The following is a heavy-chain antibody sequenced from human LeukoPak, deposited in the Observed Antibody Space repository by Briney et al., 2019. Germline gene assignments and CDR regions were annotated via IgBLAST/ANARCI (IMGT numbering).Heavy chain of an antibody. CDR2: ISYDGSNE. V-gene: IGHV3-30-3*01. J-gene: IGHJ6*02. CDR3: ASEVNYYYGMDV. Sequence: GGSLRLSCAASGFTFSIYTMHWVRQAPGKGLEWLAVISYDGSNEHYADSVKGRLTTSRDNSKNTLYLQMNSLRGDDTAVYYCASEVNYYYGMDVWGQGTAVTASS. CDR1: GFTFSIYT.